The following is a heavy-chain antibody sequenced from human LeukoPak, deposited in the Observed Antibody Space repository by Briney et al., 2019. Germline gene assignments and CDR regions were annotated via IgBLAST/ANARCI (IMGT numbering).Heavy chain of an antibody. CDR2: INHSGST. V-gene: IGHV4-34*01. CDR3: ARDYYDSSGRDAFDI. CDR1: GGSFSGYY. D-gene: IGHD3-22*01. Sequence: SETLSLTCAVYGGSFSGYYWSWIRRPPGKGLEWIGEINHSGSTNYNPSLKSRVTISVDTSKNQFSLKLSSVTAADTAVYYCARDYYDSSGRDAFDIWGQGTMVTVSS. J-gene: IGHJ3*02.